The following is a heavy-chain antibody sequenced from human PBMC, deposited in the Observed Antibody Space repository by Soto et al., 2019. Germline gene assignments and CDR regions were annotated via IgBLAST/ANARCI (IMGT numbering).Heavy chain of an antibody. Sequence: SETLSLTSTVSGGPISSGGYYWSWIRQHPGKGLEWIGYIYYSGSTYYNPSLKSRVTISVDTSKNQFSLKLSSATAADTAVYYCARGCTRCTLKWGQGTLVTVS. V-gene: IGHV4-31*03. J-gene: IGHJ4*02. CDR1: GGPISSGGYY. D-gene: IGHD2-2*01. CDR3: ARGCTRCTLK. CDR2: IYYSGST.